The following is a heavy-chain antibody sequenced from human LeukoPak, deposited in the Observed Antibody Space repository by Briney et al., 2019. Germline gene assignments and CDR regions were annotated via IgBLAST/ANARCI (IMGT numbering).Heavy chain of an antibody. CDR1: GFTFSSFW. V-gene: IGHV4-39*07. Sequence: TGGSLRLSCAASGFTFSSFWMSWVRQPPGKGLEWVGSIYYSGSTYYNPSLKSRVTISVDTSKNQFSLKLSSVTAADTAVYYCARDRPTYDILTGYYRAEYFQHWGQGTLVTVSS. CDR3: ARDRPTYDILTGYYRAEYFQH. D-gene: IGHD3-9*01. J-gene: IGHJ1*01. CDR2: IYYSGST.